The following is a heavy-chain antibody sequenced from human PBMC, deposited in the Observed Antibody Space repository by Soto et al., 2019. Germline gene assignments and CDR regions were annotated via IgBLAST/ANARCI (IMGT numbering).Heavy chain of an antibody. CDR2: VSHDGRNT. CDR3: ARATQSYYDTSGYYSYVH. D-gene: IGHD3-22*01. V-gene: IGHV3-30*03. CDR1: ALTFPVYA. J-gene: IGHJ4*02. Sequence: PPGALRLSCAASALTFPVYATHWVRPPPGKGLEWVAVVSHDGRNTHYADSVKSRFTISRDSSKNTVSLEMTSLRAEDTAVYYCARATQSYYDTSGYYSYVHWGQGA.